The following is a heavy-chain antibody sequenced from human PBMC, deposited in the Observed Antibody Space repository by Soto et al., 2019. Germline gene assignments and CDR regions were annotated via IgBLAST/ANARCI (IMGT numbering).Heavy chain of an antibody. CDR3: ARPLCSSTRCGPYFFDS. Sequence: QVQLVQSGAEVKKPGASVKVSCKASGYTFTSNDINWVRQAPGQGPEWMGWMNPDNGKTGFAQKFQGRITMTRNTSISTAYMDLSSLRSDDTAVYFCARPLCSSTRCGPYFFDSWGQGSLVTVSS. J-gene: IGHJ4*02. V-gene: IGHV1-8*01. CDR2: MNPDNGKT. CDR1: GYTFTSND. D-gene: IGHD2-2*01.